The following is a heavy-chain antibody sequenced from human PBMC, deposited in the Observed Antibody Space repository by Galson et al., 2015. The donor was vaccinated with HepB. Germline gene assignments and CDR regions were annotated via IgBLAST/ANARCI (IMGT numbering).Heavy chain of an antibody. CDR1: GYTFTDYY. CDR2: INPNSGGT. D-gene: IGHD3-3*01. V-gene: IGHV1-2*06. J-gene: IGHJ6*03. Sequence: SVKVSCKASGYTFTDYYINWVRQAPGQGLEWMGRINPNSGGTNYAQKFQGRVTMTRDTSISTAYMELSRLRSDDTAVYYCARVWSGSKKRYYYYMDVWGKGTTVTVSS. CDR3: ARVWSGSKKRYYYYMDV.